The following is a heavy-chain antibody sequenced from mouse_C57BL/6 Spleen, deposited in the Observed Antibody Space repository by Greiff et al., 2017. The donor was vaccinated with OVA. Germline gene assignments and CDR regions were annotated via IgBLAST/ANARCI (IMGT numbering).Heavy chain of an antibody. CDR3: ARPSSGGPYAMDY. CDR2: IYPGSGST. Sequence: VQLQQPGAELVKPGASVKMSCKASGYTFTSYWITWVKQRPGQGLEWIGDIYPGSGSTNYNEKFKSKATLTVDTSSSTAYMQLSSLTSEDSAVYYCARPSSGGPYAMDYWGQGTSVTVSS. J-gene: IGHJ4*01. CDR1: GYTFTSYW. D-gene: IGHD3-2*02. V-gene: IGHV1-55*01.